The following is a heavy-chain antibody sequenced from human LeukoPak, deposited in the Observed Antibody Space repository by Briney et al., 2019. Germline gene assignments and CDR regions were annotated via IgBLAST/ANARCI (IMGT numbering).Heavy chain of an antibody. CDR3: ARSGIAVAGTVDY. J-gene: IGHJ4*02. CDR1: GFTFSDYY. D-gene: IGHD6-19*01. V-gene: IGHV3-11*06. Sequence: GGSLRLSCAASGFTFSDYYMSWIRQAPGKGLEWVSYISSSSSYTNYADSVKGRFTISRDNAKNSLYLQMNSLRAEGTAVYYCARSGIAVAGTVDYWGQGTLVTVSS. CDR2: ISSSSSYT.